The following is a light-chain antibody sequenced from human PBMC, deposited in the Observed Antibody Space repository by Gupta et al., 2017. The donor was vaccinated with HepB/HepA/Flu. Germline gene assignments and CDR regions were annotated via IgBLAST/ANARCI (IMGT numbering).Light chain of an antibody. CDR2: EVN. Sequence: SALTQPASVSGSPGQSITISCTGTSSDVGSYNLVSWYQQHPGKAPKLIIYEVNKRPSGASNRFSGSKSGNTASLTISGLHAEDETHYYCCSYAGSRALFGGGTHLTVL. J-gene: IGLJ2*01. CDR1: SSDVGSYNL. CDR3: CSYAGSRAL. V-gene: IGLV2-23*02.